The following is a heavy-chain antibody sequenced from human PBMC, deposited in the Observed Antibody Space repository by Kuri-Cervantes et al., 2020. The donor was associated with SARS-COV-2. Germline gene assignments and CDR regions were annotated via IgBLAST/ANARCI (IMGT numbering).Heavy chain of an antibody. Sequence: GSLRLACTVSGYSISSGCYWGWIRQPPGKGLEWIGSIYHSGSTYYNPSLKSRVTISLDTSKNQFSLKLSSVTAADTAVYYCAGQLWFGEPHFDPWGQGTLVTVSS. CDR2: IYHSGST. J-gene: IGHJ5*02. CDR1: GYSISSGCY. CDR3: AGQLWFGEPHFDP. V-gene: IGHV4-38-2*02. D-gene: IGHD3-10*01.